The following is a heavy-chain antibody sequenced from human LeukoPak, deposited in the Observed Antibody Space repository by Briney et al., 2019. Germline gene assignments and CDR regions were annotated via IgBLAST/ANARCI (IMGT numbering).Heavy chain of an antibody. CDR3: ASSTGATDAFDF. CDR2: TYYKSKWYN. Sequence: SQTLSLTCAISGDSVSSNSAAWSWIGQSPSRGLEWLGRTYYKSKWYNDYAVSVKSRISINSDTSKNQFPLQLKSVTPEDTAVYYCASSTGATDAFDFWGQGTMVTVSS. V-gene: IGHV6-1*01. J-gene: IGHJ3*01. CDR1: GDSVSSNSAA. D-gene: IGHD7-27*01.